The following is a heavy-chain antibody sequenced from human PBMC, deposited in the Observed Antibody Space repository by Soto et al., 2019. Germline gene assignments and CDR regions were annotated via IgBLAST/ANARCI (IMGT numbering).Heavy chain of an antibody. V-gene: IGHV1-18*01. CDR1: CYAFTSYD. J-gene: IGHJ4*02. CDR2: INPFYGNT. Sequence: SEKVSSKASCYAFTSYDMSWVRQAPGQGLEWVGWINPFYGNTNYAQTLQGRVTLTTDTSTSTVYMELRSLRSDDTAVYFCARENRYDSRSYYFDDWGQGTLVTV. CDR3: ARENRYDSRSYYFDD. D-gene: IGHD3-3*01.